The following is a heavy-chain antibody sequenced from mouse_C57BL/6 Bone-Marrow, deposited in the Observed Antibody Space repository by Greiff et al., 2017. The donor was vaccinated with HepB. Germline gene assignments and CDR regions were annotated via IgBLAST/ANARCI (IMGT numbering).Heavy chain of an antibody. CDR3: ARRRYYYGSSYGFAY. CDR2: ISSGGSYT. J-gene: IGHJ3*01. Sequence: DVMLVESGGDLVKPGGSLKLSCAASGFTFSSYGMSWVRQTPDKRLEWVATISSGGSYTYYPDSVKGRFTISRDNAKNTLYLQMSSLKSEDTAMYYCARRRYYYGSSYGFAYWGQGTLVTVSA. V-gene: IGHV5-6*02. D-gene: IGHD1-1*01. CDR1: GFTFSSYG.